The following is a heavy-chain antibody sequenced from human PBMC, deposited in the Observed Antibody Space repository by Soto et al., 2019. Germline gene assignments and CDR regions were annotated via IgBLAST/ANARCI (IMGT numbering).Heavy chain of an antibody. CDR1: GVAFSGYY. J-gene: IGHJ4*02. CDR3: ARGYDSSFRY. V-gene: IGHV4-34*01. D-gene: IGHD6-6*01. Sequence: SETLSLTCAVYGVAFSGYYWNWISQPPGKGLEWIGEINHSGSTNYNSSLESRVTISVDTSKNQFSLKLTSVTAADTAVYYCARGYDSSFRYWGPGSLVTVSS. CDR2: INHSGST.